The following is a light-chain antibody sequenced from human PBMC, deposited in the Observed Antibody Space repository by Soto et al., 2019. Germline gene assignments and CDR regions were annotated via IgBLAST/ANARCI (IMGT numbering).Light chain of an antibody. CDR3: SSYAGSNTWV. CDR1: SGDVGGYNF. V-gene: IGLV2-8*01. Sequence: QSVLTQPPSASGSPGQSVTISCTGTSGDVGGYNFVSWYQHHPGKAPKLMIYEVTQRPSGVPDRSSGSKSGNTASLTVSGLQAEDEADYYCSSYAGSNTWVFGTGTKLTVL. J-gene: IGLJ1*01. CDR2: EVT.